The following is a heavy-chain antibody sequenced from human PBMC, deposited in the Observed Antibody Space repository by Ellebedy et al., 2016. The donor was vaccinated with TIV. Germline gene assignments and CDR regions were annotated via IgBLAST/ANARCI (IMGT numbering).Heavy chain of an antibody. CDR2: INQDGSEI. CDR3: ARAIGSGSSY. D-gene: IGHD3-22*01. Sequence: GESLKISXAASGFTLSSYWMHWVRQAPGKGLEWVANINQDGSEIHYVDSVKGRFTISRDNAENSLYLQMNSLRAEDTAVYYCARAIGSGSSYWGQGTLVTVSS. V-gene: IGHV3-7*01. J-gene: IGHJ4*02. CDR1: GFTLSSYW.